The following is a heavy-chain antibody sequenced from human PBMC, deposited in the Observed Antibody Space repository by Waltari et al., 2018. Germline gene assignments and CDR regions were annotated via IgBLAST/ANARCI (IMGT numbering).Heavy chain of an antibody. J-gene: IGHJ6*02. CDR1: GYTFTSYG. CDR3: ARGTVISGGDYYYGMDV. D-gene: IGHD4-17*01. Sequence: QVQLVQSGAEVKKPGASVKVSCKASGYTFTSYGISWVRQAPGQGLEWMGWISAYNGNTNYAQKLQCRVTMNTETSTSTAYMELRSLRVDDTAVYYRARGTVISGGDYYYGMDVWGQGTTVTVSS. CDR2: ISAYNGNT. V-gene: IGHV1-18*01.